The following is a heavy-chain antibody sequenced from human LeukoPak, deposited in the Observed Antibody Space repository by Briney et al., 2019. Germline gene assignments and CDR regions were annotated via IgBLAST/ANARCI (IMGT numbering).Heavy chain of an antibody. CDR2: ISGSGGST. V-gene: IGHV3-23*01. Sequence: GGSLRLSCAASGFTFSSYAMSWVRQAPGKGLEWVSAISGSGGSTYYADSVKGRFTISRDNSKNTLYLQMNSLGAEDTAVYYCAKGPPTSYSSGWYLYGVDVWGQGTTVTVSS. J-gene: IGHJ6*02. CDR3: AKGPPTSYSSGWYLYGVDV. CDR1: GFTFSSYA. D-gene: IGHD6-19*01.